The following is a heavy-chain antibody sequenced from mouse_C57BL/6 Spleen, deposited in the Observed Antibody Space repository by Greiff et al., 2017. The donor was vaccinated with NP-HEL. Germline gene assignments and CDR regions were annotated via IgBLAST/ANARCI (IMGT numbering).Heavy chain of an antibody. D-gene: IGHD1-1*01. J-gene: IGHJ2*01. V-gene: IGHV14-2*01. CDR2: LDPEDGET. Sequence: VQLQQSGAELVKPGASVKLSCTASGFNIKDYYMHWVKQRTEQGLAWIGRLDPEDGETKYAPKFQGKATLTADTSSNTPYLQLSSLTSEDTAVYYCARSYYGSSYEDYFDYWGQGTTLTVSS. CDR3: ARSYYGSSYEDYFDY. CDR1: GFNIKDYY.